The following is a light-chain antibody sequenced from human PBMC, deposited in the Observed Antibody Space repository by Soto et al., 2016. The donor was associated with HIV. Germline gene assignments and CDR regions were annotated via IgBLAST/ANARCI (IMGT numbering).Light chain of an antibody. CDR2: KDN. V-gene: IGLV3-1*01. Sequence: SYELTQPPSVSVSPGQTAIITCSGDKLGDKYVCWYQQKAGQSPRLVIYKDNKRPSGIPERFSGSNSGNAASLTISGTQTIDEADYYCQAWDDTTGVLGSGTKVTVL. CDR3: QAWDDTTGV. J-gene: IGLJ1*01. CDR1: KLGDKY.